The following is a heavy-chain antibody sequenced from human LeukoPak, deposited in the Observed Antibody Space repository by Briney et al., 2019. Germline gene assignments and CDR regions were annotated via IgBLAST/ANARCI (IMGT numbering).Heavy chain of an antibody. CDR1: GFTFSSYS. CDR2: ISSSSSTI. CDR3: AKVVRGSYTPGPFDY. J-gene: IGHJ4*02. V-gene: IGHV3-48*01. Sequence: GGSLRLSCAASGFTFSSYSMNWVRQAPGKGLEWVSYISSSSSTIYYADSVKGRFTISRDNSKNTLYLQMNSLRAEDTAVYYCAKVVRGSYTPGPFDYWGQGTLVTVSS. D-gene: IGHD3-16*01.